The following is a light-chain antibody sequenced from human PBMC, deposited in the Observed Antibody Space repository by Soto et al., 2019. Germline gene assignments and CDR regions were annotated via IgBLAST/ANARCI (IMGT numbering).Light chain of an antibody. CDR2: ETS. CDR3: QQTRSYPST. CDR1: QGIDSY. Sequence: IQFTQSRSSLSASVGDRVTIGCWASQGIDSYLAWYQQRPGKVPQLLIYETSILQSGVSSRFSGSGSGTDFTLTISSLQAEDFATYYCQQTRSYPSTFGGGTKVDIK. J-gene: IGKJ4*01. V-gene: IGKV1-9*01.